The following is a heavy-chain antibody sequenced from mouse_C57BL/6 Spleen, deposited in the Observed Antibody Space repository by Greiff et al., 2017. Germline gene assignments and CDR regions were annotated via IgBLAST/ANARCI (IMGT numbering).Heavy chain of an antibody. CDR1: GYSITSGYY. CDR2: ISYDGSN. V-gene: IGHV3-6*01. CDR3: ARLVTTDWYFDV. J-gene: IGHJ1*03. D-gene: IGHD2-2*01. Sequence: ESGPGLVKPSQSLSLTCSVTGYSITSGYYWNWIRQFPGNKLEWMGYISYDGSNNYNPSLKNRISITRDTSKNQFFLKLNSVTTEDTATYYCARLVTTDWYFDVWGTGTTVTVSS.